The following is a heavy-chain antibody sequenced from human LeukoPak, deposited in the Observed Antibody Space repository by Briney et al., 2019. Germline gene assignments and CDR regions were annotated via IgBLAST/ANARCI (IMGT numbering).Heavy chain of an antibody. Sequence: GGSLRLSCAASGFTFSSYGMSWVRQAPGKGLEWVSAISGSGGSAYYADSVKGRFTISRDNSKDTLYLQMNSLRAEDTAVYYCARDNGYCSGGTCLHYYMDVWGKGTTVTISS. CDR3: ARDNGYCSGGTCLHYYMDV. V-gene: IGHV3-23*01. D-gene: IGHD2-15*01. CDR1: GFTFSSYG. CDR2: ISGSGGSA. J-gene: IGHJ6*03.